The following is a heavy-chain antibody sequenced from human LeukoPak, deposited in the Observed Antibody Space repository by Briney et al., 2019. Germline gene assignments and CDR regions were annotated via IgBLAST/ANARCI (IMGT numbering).Heavy chain of an antibody. V-gene: IGHV4-59*01. CDR3: ARDVSSTSSWWFDP. CDR1: GGSISSYY. J-gene: IGHJ5*02. D-gene: IGHD2-2*01. CDR2: IYYSGST. Sequence: PSETLSLTCTVSGGSISSYYWSWIRQPPGKGLEWIGYIYYSGSTNYNPSLKSRVTISVDTSKNQFSLKLSSATAADTAVYYCARDVSSTSSWWFDPWGQGTLVIVSS.